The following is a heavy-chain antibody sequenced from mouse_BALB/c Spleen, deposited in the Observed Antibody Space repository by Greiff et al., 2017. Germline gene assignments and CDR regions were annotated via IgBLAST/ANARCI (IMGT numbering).Heavy chain of an antibody. CDR3: TAFYYDYDGYYAMDY. J-gene: IGHJ4*01. CDR1: GFTFSNYW. D-gene: IGHD2-4*01. Sequence: EVQLQESGGGLVQPGGSMKLSCVASGFTFSNYWMNWVRQSPEKGLEWVAEIRLKSNNYATHYAESVKGRFTISRDDSKSSVYLQMNNLRAEDTGIYYCTAFYYDYDGYYAMDYWGQGTSVTVSS. CDR2: IRLKSNNYAT. V-gene: IGHV6-6*02.